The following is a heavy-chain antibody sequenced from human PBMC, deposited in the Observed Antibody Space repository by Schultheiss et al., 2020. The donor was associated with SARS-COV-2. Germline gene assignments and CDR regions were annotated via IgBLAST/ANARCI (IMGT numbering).Heavy chain of an antibody. D-gene: IGHD2-2*01. CDR3: AKDFTPAQIGYFDY. J-gene: IGHJ4*02. V-gene: IGHV3-30-3*01. CDR1: GFTFNDYA. CDR2: ISHDANSK. Sequence: SLKISCAASGFTFNDYAMHWVRQAPGKGLEWVAVISHDANSKYYSDSVRGRFTISRDNSKNTLYLQMNSLRAEDTAVYYCAKDFTPAQIGYFDYWGQGTLVTVSS.